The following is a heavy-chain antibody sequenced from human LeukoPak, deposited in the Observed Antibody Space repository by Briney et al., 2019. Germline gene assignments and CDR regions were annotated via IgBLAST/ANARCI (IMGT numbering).Heavy chain of an antibody. J-gene: IGHJ5*02. D-gene: IGHD2-15*01. V-gene: IGHV3-53*05. CDR2: IYSSGST. Sequence: GGSLRLSCAASGFTVSSNYMSWVRQAPGKGLEWVSVIYSSGSTYYADSVKGRFTISRDNAKNSLYLQMNSLRAEDTALYYCAKGGFVVASRFDPWGQGTLVTVSS. CDR1: GFTVSSNY. CDR3: AKGGFVVASRFDP.